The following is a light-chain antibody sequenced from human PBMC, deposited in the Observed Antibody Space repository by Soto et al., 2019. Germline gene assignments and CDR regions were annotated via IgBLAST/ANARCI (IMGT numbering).Light chain of an antibody. CDR2: DVS. CDR1: SSDVGGYNA. Sequence: QSVLTQPPSVSGSPGQSVAISCTGTSSDVGGYNAVSWYQQHPDTAPKFMIYDVSKRPSGVPDRFSGSKSGNTASLTISGLQAEDEADYYCCSYAGSDTHYVFGTGTKVTVL. V-gene: IGLV2-11*01. CDR3: CSYAGSDTHYV. J-gene: IGLJ1*01.